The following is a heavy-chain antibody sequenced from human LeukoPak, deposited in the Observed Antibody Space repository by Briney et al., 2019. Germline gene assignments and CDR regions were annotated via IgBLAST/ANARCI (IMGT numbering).Heavy chain of an antibody. Sequence: SSETLSLTCAVYGGSFSGYYWSWIRQPPGKGLEWIGEINHSGSTNYNPSLKSRVTISVDTSKNQFSLKLSSVTAADMAVYYCARHYGPWGQGTLVTVSS. D-gene: IGHD3-16*01. J-gene: IGHJ5*02. V-gene: IGHV4-34*01. CDR1: GGSFSGYY. CDR2: INHSGST. CDR3: ARHYGP.